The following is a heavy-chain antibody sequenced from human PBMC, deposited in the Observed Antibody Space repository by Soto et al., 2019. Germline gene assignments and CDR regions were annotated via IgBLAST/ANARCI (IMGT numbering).Heavy chain of an antibody. V-gene: IGHV3-66*01. J-gene: IGHJ4*02. CDR2: IYSGGST. CDR1: GFTVSSNY. Sequence: GGSLRLSCAASGFTVSSNYMSWVRQAPGKGLEWVSVIYSGGSTYYADSVKGRFTISRDNSKNTLYLQMNSLRAEDTAVYYCARVGLDQLVFDYWGQGTLVTVSS. D-gene: IGHD6-6*01. CDR3: ARVGLDQLVFDY.